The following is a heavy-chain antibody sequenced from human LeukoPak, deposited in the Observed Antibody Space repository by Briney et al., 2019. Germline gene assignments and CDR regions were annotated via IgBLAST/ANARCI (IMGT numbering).Heavy chain of an antibody. J-gene: IGHJ4*02. D-gene: IGHD3-22*01. CDR1: GYTFTSYG. CDR3: ARGSGSSGIYYFDY. V-gene: IGHV1-18*01. Sequence: ASVKVSCKASGYTFTSYGISWVRRAPGQGLEWMGWISAYNGNTNYAQKLQGRVTMTTETSTSTAYMEVRSLRSDDTAVYYCARGSGSSGIYYFDYWGQGTLVTVS. CDR2: ISAYNGNT.